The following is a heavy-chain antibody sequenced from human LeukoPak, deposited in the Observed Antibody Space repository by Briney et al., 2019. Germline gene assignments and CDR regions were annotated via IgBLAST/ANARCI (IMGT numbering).Heavy chain of an antibody. J-gene: IGHJ6*04. CDR3: ARLNIAPYYYYFYGMDV. Sequence: SETLSLTCTVSGGSISTYYWSWIRQPPGKGLEWIGCVFYSGSTHYNPSLKSRVTISVDTSKNQFSLKLSSVTAADTAVHYCARLNIAPYYYYFYGMDVWGKGTTVTVSS. D-gene: IGHD6-13*01. CDR1: GGSISTYY. V-gene: IGHV4-59*08. CDR2: VFYSGST.